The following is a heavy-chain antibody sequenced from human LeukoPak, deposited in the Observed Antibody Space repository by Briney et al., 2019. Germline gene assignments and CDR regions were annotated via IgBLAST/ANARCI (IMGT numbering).Heavy chain of an antibody. J-gene: IGHJ4*02. CDR1: GFTFSNYA. CDR3: AGRITGYSSGYVF. V-gene: IGHV3-23*01. Sequence: GESLRLSCVGSGFTFSNYAMSWVRQAPGKGLGWVSVISGSAHKIRYADSVRGRFTISRDNSENTVYLQMNNLRGEDTAIYYCAGRITGYSSGYVFWGQGTLVTVSS. CDR2: ISGSAHKI. D-gene: IGHD5-18*01.